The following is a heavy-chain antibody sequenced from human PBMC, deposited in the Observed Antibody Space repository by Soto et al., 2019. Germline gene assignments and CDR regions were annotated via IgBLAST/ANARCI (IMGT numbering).Heavy chain of an antibody. V-gene: IGHV4-59*08. D-gene: IGHD3-22*01. CDR2: IYYSGST. Sequence: SETLSLTCTVSGGSISSYYWSWIRQPPGKGLEWIGYIYYSGSTNYNPSLKSRVTISVDTSKNQFSLKLSSVTAADTAVYYCARHFEDYYDGSGSFDYWGQGTLVTVSS. CDR3: ARHFEDYYDGSGSFDY. CDR1: GGSISSYY. J-gene: IGHJ4*02.